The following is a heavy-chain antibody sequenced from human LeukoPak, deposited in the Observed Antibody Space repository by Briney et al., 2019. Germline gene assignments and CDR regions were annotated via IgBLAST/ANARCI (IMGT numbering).Heavy chain of an antibody. J-gene: IGHJ6*03. Sequence: TSETLSLTCTVPGGSISSYYWSWIRQPAGKGLEWIGRIYTSGSTNYNPSLKSRVTMSVDTSKNQFSLKLSSVTAADTAVYYCARGAVVPAAHYYYYYYMDVWGKGTTVTVSS. CDR1: GGSISSYY. CDR3: ARGAVVPAAHYYYYYYMDV. D-gene: IGHD2-2*01. V-gene: IGHV4-4*07. CDR2: IYTSGST.